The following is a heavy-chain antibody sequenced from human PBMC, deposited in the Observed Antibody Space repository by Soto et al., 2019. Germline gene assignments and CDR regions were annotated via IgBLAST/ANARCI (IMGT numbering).Heavy chain of an antibody. V-gene: IGHV3-74*01. CDR3: ARDGFKDKDYGDSPDAFDI. Sequence: GGSLRLSCAASGFTFSSYWMHWVRQAPGKGLVWVSRINSDGSSTSYADSVKGRFTISRDNAKNTLYLQMNSLRAEDTAVYYCARDGFKDKDYGDSPDAFDIWGQGTMVTVSS. CDR1: GFTFSSYW. J-gene: IGHJ3*02. CDR2: INSDGSST. D-gene: IGHD4-17*01.